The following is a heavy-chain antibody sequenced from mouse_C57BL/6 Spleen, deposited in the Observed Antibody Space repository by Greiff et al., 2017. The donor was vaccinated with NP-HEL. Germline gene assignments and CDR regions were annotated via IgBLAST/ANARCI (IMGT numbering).Heavy chain of an antibody. J-gene: IGHJ3*01. Sequence: EVQLQQSGPELVKPGASVKIPCKASGYTFTDYNMDWVKQSHGKSLEWIGDINPNNGGTIYNQKFKGKATLTVDKSSSTAYMELRSLTSEDTAVYYCARGDLHYYGSSYGFAYWGQGTLVTVSA. CDR1: GYTFTDYN. CDR2: INPNNGGT. V-gene: IGHV1-18*01. CDR3: ARGDLHYYGSSYGFAY. D-gene: IGHD1-1*01.